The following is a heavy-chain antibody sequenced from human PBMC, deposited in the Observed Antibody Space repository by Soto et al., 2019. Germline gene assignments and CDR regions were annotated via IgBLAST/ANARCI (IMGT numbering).Heavy chain of an antibody. D-gene: IGHD4-17*01. J-gene: IGHJ3*02. CDR1: GYTFTSYA. CDR2: INAGNGNT. CDR3: ARGDYGDHDDASDI. Sequence: GASVKVSCKASGYTFTSYAIHWVRQAPGQRLEWMGWINAGNGNTKYSQKFQGRVTITRDTSASTAYMELSSLRSEDTAVYYCARGDYGDHDDASDIWGQGTMVTVSS. V-gene: IGHV1-3*01.